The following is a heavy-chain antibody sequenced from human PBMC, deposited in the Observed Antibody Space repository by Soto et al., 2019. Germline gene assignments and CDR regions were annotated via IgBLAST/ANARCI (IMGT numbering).Heavy chain of an antibody. J-gene: IGHJ3*02. V-gene: IGHV3-23*01. Sequence: GGSLRLSCAASGFTFSSYAMSWVRQAPGKGLEWVSAISGSGGSAYYADSVKGRFTISRDNSKNTLYLQMNSLRAEDTAVYYCASTIFGVVTHDAFDIWGQGTMVTVSS. D-gene: IGHD3-3*01. CDR1: GFTFSSYA. CDR2: ISGSGGSA. CDR3: ASTIFGVVTHDAFDI.